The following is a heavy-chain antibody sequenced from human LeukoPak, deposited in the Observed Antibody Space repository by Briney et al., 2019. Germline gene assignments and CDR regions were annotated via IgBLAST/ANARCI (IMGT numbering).Heavy chain of an antibody. V-gene: IGHV1-18*01. D-gene: IGHD6-19*01. CDR2: ISPYNGNT. Sequence: ASVTVSFKASGYAFTSVGITWVRRAPGQGLEWMGWISPYNGNTRYAQKFQGRVAMTTDTSTTTAYMELRGLRFNDTAVYYCARAGSGSGWYFDYWGQGTLVTVSS. J-gene: IGHJ4*02. CDR3: ARAGSGSGWYFDY. CDR1: GYAFTSVG.